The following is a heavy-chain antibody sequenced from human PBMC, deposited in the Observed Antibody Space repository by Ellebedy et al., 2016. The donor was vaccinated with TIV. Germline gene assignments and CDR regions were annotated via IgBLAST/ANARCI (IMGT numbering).Heavy chain of an antibody. CDR3: AKEHCSTTSCYGDYYGMDV. CDR2: ISGSGGST. J-gene: IGHJ6*02. D-gene: IGHD2-2*01. CDR1: GLTFSSHG. V-gene: IGHV3-23*01. Sequence: GESLKISXAASGLTFSSHGMSWVRQAPGKGLEWVSTISGSGGSTYYADSVKGRFTIYRDNSKNTLHLQMNSLRAEDTAVYYCAKEHCSTTSCYGDYYGMDVWGQGTTVTVSS.